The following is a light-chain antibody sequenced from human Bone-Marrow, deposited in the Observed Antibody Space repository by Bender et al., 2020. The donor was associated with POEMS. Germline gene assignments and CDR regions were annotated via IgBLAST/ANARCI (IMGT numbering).Light chain of an antibody. CDR3: RSANISGTSM. CDR1: VLTKLY. V-gene: IGLV3-25*03. CDR2: KDM. Sequence: SSELTQPPSVSVSPGQPARITCSGDVLTKLYAYCYQQKSGQAPGLVIYKDMMRPSGIPERFSASSSGTTVTLTITAVQTEDKAAYYCRSANISGTSMFGAGTKLTVL. J-gene: IGLJ3*02.